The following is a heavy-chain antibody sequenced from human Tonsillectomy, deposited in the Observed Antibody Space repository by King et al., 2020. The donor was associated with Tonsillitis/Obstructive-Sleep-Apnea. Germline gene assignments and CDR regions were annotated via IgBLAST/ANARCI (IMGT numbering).Heavy chain of an antibody. CDR1: GYTFTSYG. J-gene: IGHJ4*02. D-gene: IGHD3-22*01. V-gene: IGHV1-18*01. Sequence: QLVQSGAEVKKSGASVKVSCKASGYTFTSYGISWVRQAPGQELEWMGWISAYNGDTNYAQTLQGRVTMTTDISTSTAYMDLRSLRSDDTAVYYCARVNYDSSGYYDGFDYWGQGTLVTVSS. CDR2: ISAYNGDT. CDR3: ARVNYDSSGYYDGFDY.